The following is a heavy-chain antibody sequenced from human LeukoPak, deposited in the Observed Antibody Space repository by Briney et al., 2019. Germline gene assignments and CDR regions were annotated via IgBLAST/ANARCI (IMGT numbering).Heavy chain of an antibody. Sequence: GGSLRLSCTASGFTFSTYWMSWVRQAPGKGLEWVANIKQDGSEKYYADSVKGRFTISRDNAKNSLYLQMNSLRAEDTAVYYCAKGGTATTTHYWGQGTLVTVSS. D-gene: IGHD5-18*01. J-gene: IGHJ4*02. CDR3: AKGGTATTTHY. CDR1: GFTFSTYW. CDR2: IKQDGSEK. V-gene: IGHV3-7*03.